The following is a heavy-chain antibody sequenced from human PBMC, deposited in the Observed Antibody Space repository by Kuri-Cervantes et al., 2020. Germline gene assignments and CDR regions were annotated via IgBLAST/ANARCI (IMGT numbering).Heavy chain of an antibody. V-gene: IGHV3-33*01. D-gene: IGHD1-26*01. CDR1: VFTFRSYG. CDR3: AWSGSWGY. Sequence: GGSLRLSCAASVFTFRSYGMHWVRQAPGKGLEWVAVIWYDGSNKYYADSVKGRFTIYRDNSKNTLHLQMNSLRAEDTAVYYCAWSGSWGYWGQGTLVTVSS. CDR2: IWYDGSNK. J-gene: IGHJ4*02.